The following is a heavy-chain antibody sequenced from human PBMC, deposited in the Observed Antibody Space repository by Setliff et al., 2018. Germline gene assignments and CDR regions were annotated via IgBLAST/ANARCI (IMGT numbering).Heavy chain of an antibody. D-gene: IGHD3-3*01. J-gene: IGHJ6*03. Sequence: ASVKVSCKASGYTFTSYDIDWVRQATGQGLEWMGWMNPNSGNTGYAQKFQGRVTITRNTSISTAYMELSSLRSEDTAVYYCARGGGQIHYDFWSGYFSDLQPNYYYYYMDVWGKGTTVTVSS. CDR2: MNPNSGNT. CDR1: GYTFTSYD. CDR3: ARGGGQIHYDFWSGYFSDLQPNYYYYYMDV. V-gene: IGHV1-8*03.